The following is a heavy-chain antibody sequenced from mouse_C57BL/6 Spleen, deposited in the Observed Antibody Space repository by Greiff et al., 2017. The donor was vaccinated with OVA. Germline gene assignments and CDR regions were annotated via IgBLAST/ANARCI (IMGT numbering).Heavy chain of an antibody. D-gene: IGHD1-1*01. Sequence: EVKLMESGPGLVKPSQSLSLTCSVTGYSITSGYYWNWIRQFPGNKLEWMGYISYDGSNNYNPSLKNRISITRDTSKNQFFLKLNSVTTEDTATYYCARDQGYYYGSSFHWGQGTTLTVSS. CDR3: ARDQGYYYGSSFH. CDR1: GYSITSGYY. V-gene: IGHV3-6*01. CDR2: ISYDGSN. J-gene: IGHJ2*01.